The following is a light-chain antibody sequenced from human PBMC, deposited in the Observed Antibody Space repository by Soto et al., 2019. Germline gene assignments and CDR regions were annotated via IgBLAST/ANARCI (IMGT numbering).Light chain of an antibody. CDR1: QYINTR. J-gene: IGKJ1*01. CDR2: QTS. V-gene: IGKV3-11*01. CDR3: HQRQSWPRT. Sequence: EVVLSRSSATLSSFPGDRVTLSCRASQYINTRLAWYQHRPGQAPRLLIYQTSIRAAGIPARFSASGSGTDFTLTISDVQPEDFALYYCHQRQSWPRTFGQGTKLDIK.